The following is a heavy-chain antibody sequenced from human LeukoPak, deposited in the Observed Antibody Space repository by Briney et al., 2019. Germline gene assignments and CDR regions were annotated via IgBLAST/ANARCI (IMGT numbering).Heavy chain of an antibody. V-gene: IGHV3-23*01. Sequence: TGGSLRLSCAASGFTFSSYTMSWVRQAPGKGLEWVSDISTSGGSTYYADSVKGRFTISRDNSKNTLFLQMNSLRAEDTALYYCAKHRGYDSSDAFHMWGQGTMVTVSS. CDR3: AKHRGYDSSDAFHM. D-gene: IGHD3-22*01. J-gene: IGHJ3*02. CDR2: ISTSGGST. CDR1: GFTFSSYT.